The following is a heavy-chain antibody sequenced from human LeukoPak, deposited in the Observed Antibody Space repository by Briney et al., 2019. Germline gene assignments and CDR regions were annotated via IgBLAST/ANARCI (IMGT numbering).Heavy chain of an antibody. J-gene: IGHJ4*02. Sequence: GGSLRLSCSASGFTLSTYWMSWVRQAPGKGLEWVANINQDGSEKYSVDSVKGRFTISRDNAKNLLYLQMNTLRAEDTAVYYCARVRGDTSGNSDYWGQGTLVTVSS. CDR3: ARVRGDTSGNSDY. V-gene: IGHV3-7*05. CDR2: INQDGSEK. CDR1: GFTLSTYW. D-gene: IGHD4-23*01.